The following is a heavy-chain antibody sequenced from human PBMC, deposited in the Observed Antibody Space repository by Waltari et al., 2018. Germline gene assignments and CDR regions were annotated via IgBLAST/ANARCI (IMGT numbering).Heavy chain of an antibody. J-gene: IGHJ6*02. V-gene: IGHV4-34*01. CDR3: ARGRYYDSSGYYYVYYYYGMDV. CDR1: GGSFSGYY. Sequence: QVQLQQWGAGLLKPSETLSLTCAVYGGSFSGYYWSWIRQPPGKGLGWIGEINHSGRTNINPARKRLVSIAVDTSKNQVSLKLSSVTAADTAVYYCARGRYYDSSGYYYVYYYYGMDVWGQGTTVTVSS. D-gene: IGHD3-22*01. CDR2: INHSGRT.